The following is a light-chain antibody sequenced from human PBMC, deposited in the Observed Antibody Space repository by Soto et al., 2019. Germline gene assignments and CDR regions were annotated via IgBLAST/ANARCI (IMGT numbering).Light chain of an antibody. V-gene: IGKV1-39*01. CDR3: QQRYSSQPWT. Sequence: DIQMTQSPSSLSASVGDRVTITCRASQSISSDLNWYKQKPGRATKLLIYAASSLQSSVPSTFSGSGSGTEFTITISSMQPEDFLAYYCQQRYSSQPWTFGQGTKVEIK. J-gene: IGKJ1*01. CDR1: QSISSD. CDR2: AAS.